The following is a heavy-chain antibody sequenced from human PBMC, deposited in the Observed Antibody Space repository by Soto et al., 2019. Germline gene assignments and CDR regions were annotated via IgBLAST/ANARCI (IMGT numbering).Heavy chain of an antibody. D-gene: IGHD3-9*01. Sequence: ESLKISCKGSVYSFTSYWISWVRQMPGKGLEWMGRIDPSDSYTNYSPSFQGHVTISADKSISTAYLQWSSLKASDTAMYYCARLDPEYYDILTGYWKNYYYGMDVWGQGTTVTVSS. CDR3: ARLDPEYYDILTGYWKNYYYGMDV. J-gene: IGHJ6*02. CDR2: IDPSDSYT. V-gene: IGHV5-10-1*01. CDR1: VYSFTSYW.